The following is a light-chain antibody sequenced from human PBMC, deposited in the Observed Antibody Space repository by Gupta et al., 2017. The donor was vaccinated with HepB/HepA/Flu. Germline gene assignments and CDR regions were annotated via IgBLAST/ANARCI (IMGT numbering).Light chain of an antibody. CDR1: SSNGGRNN. J-gene: IGLJ2*01. CDR3: AAWDTSLNVVV. V-gene: IGLV1-44*01. Sequence: QSVLTPSTSVSGPPRQRVTLSCSGSSSNGGRNNVNWYQQLPGTAPKLLIYYNDERPSGVPDRISGSKSGTSASLAISGLQSEDEADYYCAAWDTSLNVVVFGGGTKLTVL. CDR2: YND.